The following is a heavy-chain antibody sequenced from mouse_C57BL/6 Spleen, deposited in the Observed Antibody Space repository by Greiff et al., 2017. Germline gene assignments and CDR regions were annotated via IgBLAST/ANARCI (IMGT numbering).Heavy chain of an antibody. V-gene: IGHV6-3*01. J-gene: IGHJ3*01. D-gene: IGHD1-1*01. CDR2: IRLKSDNYAT. CDR1: GFTFSDYW. CDR3: TGAIYYYGSSFAY. Sequence: DVMLVESGGGLVQPGGSMKLSCVASGFTFSDYWMNWVRQSPEKGLEWVAQIRLKSDNYATHYAESVKGRFTISRDDSKSSVYLQMNNLRAEDTGIYYGTGAIYYYGSSFAYWGQGTLVTVSA.